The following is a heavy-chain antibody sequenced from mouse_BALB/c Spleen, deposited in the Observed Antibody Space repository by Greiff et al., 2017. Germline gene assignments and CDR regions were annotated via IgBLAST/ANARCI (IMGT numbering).Heavy chain of an antibody. J-gene: IGHJ3*01. CDR1: GYTFTDYV. CDR2: IYPGSGST. CDR3: GRGPNGAY. Sequence: QVQLQQSGPELVKPGASVKMSCKASGYTFTDYVISWVKQRTGQGLEWIGEIYPGSGSTYYNEKFKGKATLTADKSSNTAYMQLSSLTSEDSAVYYCGRGPNGAYWGQGTLVTVSA. V-gene: IGHV1-77*01.